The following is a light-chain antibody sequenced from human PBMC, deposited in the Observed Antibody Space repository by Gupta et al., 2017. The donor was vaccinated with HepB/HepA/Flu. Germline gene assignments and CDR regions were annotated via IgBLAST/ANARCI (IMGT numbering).Light chain of an antibody. CDR1: RSDIGNNKY. J-gene: IGLJ2*01. Sequence: QSALTQPASVSGSPGPSITISCTGSRSDIGNNKYVSWYQQHPGKAPKLIIYDVTNRPSGVSNRFSGSKSGNTASLTISGLQAEDEGDYYYCSSYTGNILFGGGTKLTVL. V-gene: IGLV2-14*03. CDR2: DVT. CDR3: SSYTGNIL.